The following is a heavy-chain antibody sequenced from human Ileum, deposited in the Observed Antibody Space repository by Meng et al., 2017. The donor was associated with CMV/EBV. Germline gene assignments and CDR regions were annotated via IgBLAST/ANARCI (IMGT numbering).Heavy chain of an antibody. J-gene: IGHJ5*02. CDR3: AREVRGFGP. V-gene: IGHV4-39*07. CDR1: GVSISSSAYF. Sequence: LPCAVSGVSISSSAYFWGWIRQPPGKGLEWIASLYYNGPTFYNPSLKSRVITSIDTSKNQLSLKLSSVTAADTAVYYCAREVRGFGPWGQGILVTVSS. CDR2: LYYNGPT.